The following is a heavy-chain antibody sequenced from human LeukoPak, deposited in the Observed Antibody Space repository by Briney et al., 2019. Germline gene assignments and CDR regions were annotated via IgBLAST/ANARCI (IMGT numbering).Heavy chain of an antibody. CDR1: GFTFSDYY. CDR3: ARDSDYHLDY. D-gene: IGHD4-11*01. CDR2: ISYDGSNK. J-gene: IGHJ4*02. Sequence: PGGSLRLSCAASGFTFSDYYMSWIRQAPGKGPEWVAVISYDGSNKYYADSVKGRFTISRDNSKNTLYLQMNSLRAEDTAVYYCARDSDYHLDYWGQGTLVTVSS. V-gene: IGHV3-30-3*01.